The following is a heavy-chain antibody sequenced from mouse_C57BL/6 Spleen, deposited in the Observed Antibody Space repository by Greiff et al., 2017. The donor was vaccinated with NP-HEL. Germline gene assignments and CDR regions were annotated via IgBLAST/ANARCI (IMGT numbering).Heavy chain of an antibody. J-gene: IGHJ3*01. D-gene: IGHD2-5*01. Sequence: VKLMESGAELVKPGASVKISCKASGYTFTDYYINWVKQRPGQGLEWIGKIGPGSGSTYYNEKFKGKATLPADKSSSTAYMQLSRLTSGDTAVDFWAKFGYINALAYWGQGALVTVSA. CDR1: GYTFTDYY. V-gene: IGHV1-77*01. CDR2: IGPGSGST. CDR3: AKFGYINALAY.